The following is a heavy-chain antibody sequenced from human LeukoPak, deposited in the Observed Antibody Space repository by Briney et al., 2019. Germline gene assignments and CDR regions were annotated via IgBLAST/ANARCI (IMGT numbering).Heavy chain of an antibody. J-gene: IGHJ6*03. CDR3: ARDRYGDYYYYYYVDV. Sequence: GGSLRLSCAVSGFTFSSYGIHWVRHAPGKGREWVSYISTSSRTIYYADSVKARFTISRDNAKNSLYLQMNSLRAEDTAVYYCARDRYGDYYYYYYVDVWGKGTTVTVSS. D-gene: IGHD4-17*01. CDR2: ISTSSRTI. V-gene: IGHV3-48*01. CDR1: GFTFSSYG.